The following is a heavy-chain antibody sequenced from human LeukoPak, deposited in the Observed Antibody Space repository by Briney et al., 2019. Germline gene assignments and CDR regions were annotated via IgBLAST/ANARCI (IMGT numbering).Heavy chain of an antibody. CDR2: IYSGGSA. J-gene: IGHJ3*02. V-gene: IGHV3-66*01. Sequence: GGSLRLSCAASGLTVSSNYMCWVRQAPGKGLEWVSIIYSGGSAYYADSVKGRFTISRDSSKNTLYLQMNSLRAEDTAVYYCARERPGIAAAESPLGAFDIWGQGTMVTVSS. CDR1: GLTVSSNY. D-gene: IGHD6-13*01. CDR3: ARERPGIAAAESPLGAFDI.